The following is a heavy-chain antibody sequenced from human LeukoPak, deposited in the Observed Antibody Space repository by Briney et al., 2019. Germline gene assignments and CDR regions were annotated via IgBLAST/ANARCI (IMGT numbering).Heavy chain of an antibody. V-gene: IGHV3-30-3*01. CDR3: ARTSSSVTPFDY. D-gene: IGHD6-13*01. Sequence: GGSRRLSCAASGFTFSSYAMHWVRQAPGKGLEWVAVISYDGSNKYYADSVKGRFTISRDNSKNTLYLQMNSLRAEDTAVYYCARTSSSVTPFDYWGQGTLVTVSS. J-gene: IGHJ4*02. CDR2: ISYDGSNK. CDR1: GFTFSSYA.